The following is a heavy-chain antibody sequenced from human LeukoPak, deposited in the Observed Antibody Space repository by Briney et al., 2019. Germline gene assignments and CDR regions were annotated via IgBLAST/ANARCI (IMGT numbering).Heavy chain of an antibody. J-gene: IGHJ5*02. V-gene: IGHV1-69*13. Sequence: SVKVSRKASGGTFSSYAISWVRQAPGQGLEWMGGIIPIFGTANYAQKFQGRVTITADESTSTAYMELSSLRSEDTAVYYCARIKPIAAAGPGGGNWFDPWGQGTLVTVSS. CDR2: IIPIFGTA. CDR3: ARIKPIAAAGPGGGNWFDP. CDR1: GGTFSSYA. D-gene: IGHD6-13*01.